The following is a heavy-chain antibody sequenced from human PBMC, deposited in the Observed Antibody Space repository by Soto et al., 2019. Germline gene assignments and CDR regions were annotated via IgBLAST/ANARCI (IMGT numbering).Heavy chain of an antibody. CDR1: GGSVSSGSYY. CDR2: IYYSGST. J-gene: IGHJ4*02. D-gene: IGHD2-15*01. V-gene: IGHV4-61*01. CDR3: ARGSGGYCSGGSCYSLGY. Sequence: QVQLQESGPGLVKPSETLSLTCTVSGGSVSSGSYYWSWIRQPPGKGLEWIGYIYYSGSTNYNPSLKCRVPLSVDTSNNQFSLKLSSVTAADPAVYYCARGSGGYCSGGSCYSLGYWGQGTLVTVSS.